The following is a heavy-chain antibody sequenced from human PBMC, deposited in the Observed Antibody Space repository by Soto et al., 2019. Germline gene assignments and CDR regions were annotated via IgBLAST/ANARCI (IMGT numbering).Heavy chain of an antibody. CDR2: ISSSSSPI. CDR1: GFTFRSYR. CDR3: ARDLDVSTAAAGPPNRWKYYYYYYGMDV. D-gene: IGHD6-13*01. J-gene: IGHJ6*02. Sequence: SLRLSCAASGFTFRSYRMNCVRQAPGKGLEWVSYISSSSSPIYYADSVKGRFAISRDNAKNSLYLQMNSVRAEDTAVYYCARDLDVSTAAAGPPNRWKYYYYYYGMDVWGQGTTVTVSS. V-gene: IGHV3-48*01.